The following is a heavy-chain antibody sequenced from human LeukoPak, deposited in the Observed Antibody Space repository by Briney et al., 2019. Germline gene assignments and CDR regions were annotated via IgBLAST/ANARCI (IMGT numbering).Heavy chain of an antibody. D-gene: IGHD3-22*01. CDR2: IKQDGSEK. CDR3: AGSYYDSSGYGAFDI. Sequence: GGSLRLSCAASGFTFSSYWMSWVRQAPGKGLEWVANIKQDGSEKYYVDSVKGRFTISRDNAKNSLYLQMNSLRAEDTAVYYCAGSYYDSSGYGAFDIWGQGTMVTVSS. CDR1: GFTFSSYW. J-gene: IGHJ3*02. V-gene: IGHV3-7*01.